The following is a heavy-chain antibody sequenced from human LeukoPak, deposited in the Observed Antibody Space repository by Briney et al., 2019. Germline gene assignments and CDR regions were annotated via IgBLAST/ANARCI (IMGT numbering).Heavy chain of an antibody. CDR2: IYYSGST. CDR3: ARASYCSSTSCPLYYYYYGMDV. V-gene: IGHV4-59*01. CDR1: GGSISSYY. J-gene: IGHJ6*02. Sequence: PSETLSLTCTVSGGSISSYYWSWIRQPPGKGLKWIGYIYYSGSTNYNPSLKSRVTISVDTSKNQFSLKLSSVTAADTAVYYCARASYCSSTSCPLYYYYYGMDVWGQGTTVTVSS. D-gene: IGHD2-2*01.